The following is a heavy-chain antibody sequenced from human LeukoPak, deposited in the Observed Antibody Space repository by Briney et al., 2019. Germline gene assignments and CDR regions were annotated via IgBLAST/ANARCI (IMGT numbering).Heavy chain of an antibody. V-gene: IGHV1-69*05. CDR3: ASVRGGSKNPVMGLDY. J-gene: IGHJ4*02. Sequence: SVKVSCKASGGTFSSYAISWVRQAPGQGLEWMGRIIPIFGTANYAQKFQGRVTITTDESTSTAYMELSSLRSEDTAVYYCASVRGGSKNPVMGLDYWGQGTLVTVSS. CDR1: GGTFSSYA. D-gene: IGHD2-15*01. CDR2: IIPIFGTA.